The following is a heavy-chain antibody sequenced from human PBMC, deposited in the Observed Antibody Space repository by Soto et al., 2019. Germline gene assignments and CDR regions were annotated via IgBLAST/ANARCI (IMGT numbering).Heavy chain of an antibody. J-gene: IGHJ4*02. V-gene: IGHV4-39*01. Sequence: SETLSLTCTVSGGSISSSSYYWGWIRQPPGKGLEWIGSIYYSGSTYYNPSLKSRVTISVDTSKNQFSLKLSSVPAADSAVYYCARTGADYYGSGSSDYWGQGTLVTVSS. CDR1: GGSISSSSYY. D-gene: IGHD3-10*01. CDR2: IYYSGST. CDR3: ARTGADYYGSGSSDY.